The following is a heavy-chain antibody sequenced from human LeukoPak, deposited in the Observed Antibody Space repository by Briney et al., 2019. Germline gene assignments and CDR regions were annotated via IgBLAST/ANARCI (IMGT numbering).Heavy chain of an antibody. J-gene: IGHJ4*02. CDR1: GFAFSTYA. CDR3: AKGVDRDYDSSGSLGFDY. Sequence: GGSLRLSCAASGFAFSTYAMHWVRQAPGKGLEWVAVMSHDVVNKYYADSVKGRFTISKDFSKNTLDLLMNSLRAEDTAVYYCAKGVDRDYDSSGSLGFDYWSQGTLVTVSS. V-gene: IGHV3-30*18. CDR2: MSHDVVNK. D-gene: IGHD3-22*01.